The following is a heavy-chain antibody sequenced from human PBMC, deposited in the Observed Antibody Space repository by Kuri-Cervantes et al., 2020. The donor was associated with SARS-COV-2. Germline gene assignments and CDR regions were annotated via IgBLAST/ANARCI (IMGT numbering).Heavy chain of an antibody. J-gene: IGHJ6*02. CDR2: ISHDGGKK. V-gene: IGHV3-30*03. D-gene: IGHD3-22*01. CDR3: GRVRTYDGRGRNSGVDV. CDR1: GFTFSSYG. Sequence: GESLKISCAASGFTFSSYGMHWVRQAPGKGLEWVAVISHDGGKKYYADSVKGRFTISRDNSKNTLYLQMNSLRAEDTAVYYCGRVRTYDGRGRNSGVDVWGQGTTVTVSS.